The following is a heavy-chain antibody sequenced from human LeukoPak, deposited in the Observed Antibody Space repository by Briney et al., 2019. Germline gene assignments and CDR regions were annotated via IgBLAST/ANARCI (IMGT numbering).Heavy chain of an antibody. CDR3: ARDLGEIAMAGMFSTQSHFDR. V-gene: IGHV1-2*02. CDR2: INPKSGGT. J-gene: IGHJ4*02. Sequence: SVKVSCKASGYMFTDYYMHWVRRAPGQGLEWMGWINPKSGGTNYAQKFQGRVTMTRDTSINTGYMDLSGLRSDDTAVYFCARDLGEIAMAGMFSTQSHFDRWGQGTLVTVSS. D-gene: IGHD6-19*01. CDR1: GYMFTDYY.